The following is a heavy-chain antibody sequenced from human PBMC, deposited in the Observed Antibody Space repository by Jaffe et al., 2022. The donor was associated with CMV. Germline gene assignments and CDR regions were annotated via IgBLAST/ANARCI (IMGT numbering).Heavy chain of an antibody. CDR2: INHSGST. CDR3: ARCYPAGPRDY. Sequence: QVQLQQWGAGLLKPSETLSLTCAVYGGSFSGYYWSWIRQPPGKGLEWIGEINHSGSTNYNPSLKSRVTISVDTSKNQFSLKLSSVTAADTAVYYCARCYPAGPRDYWGQGTLVTVSS. V-gene: IGHV4-34*01. J-gene: IGHJ4*02. CDR1: GGSFSGYY. D-gene: IGHD2-15*01.